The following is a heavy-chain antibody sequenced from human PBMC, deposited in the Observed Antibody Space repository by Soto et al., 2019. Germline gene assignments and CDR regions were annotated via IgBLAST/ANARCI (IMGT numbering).Heavy chain of an antibody. CDR3: AKDQGWFGELLSY. J-gene: IGHJ4*02. V-gene: IGHV3-30*18. Sequence: QVQLVESGGGVVQPGRSLRLSCAASGFTFSSYGMHWVRQAPGKGLEWVAVISYDGSNKYYADSVKGRFTISRDNSKNTLYLQMNSLRAEDTAVYYCAKDQGWFGELLSYWGQGTLVTVSS. CDR1: GFTFSSYG. D-gene: IGHD3-10*01. CDR2: ISYDGSNK.